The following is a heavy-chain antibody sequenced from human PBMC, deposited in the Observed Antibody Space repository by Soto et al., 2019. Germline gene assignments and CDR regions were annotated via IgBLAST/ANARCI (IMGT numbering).Heavy chain of an antibody. CDR1: GFTFSSYA. CDR3: ARLVVIMSSIDY. J-gene: IGHJ4*02. CDR2: ISGSGGST. Sequence: GGSLRLSCAASGFTFSSYAMSWVRQAPGKGLEWVSAISGSGGSTYYADSVKGRFTISRDNSKNTLYLQMNSLRAEDTAVYYCARLVVIMSSIDYWCQGTLVTLSS. V-gene: IGHV3-23*01. D-gene: IGHD3-22*01.